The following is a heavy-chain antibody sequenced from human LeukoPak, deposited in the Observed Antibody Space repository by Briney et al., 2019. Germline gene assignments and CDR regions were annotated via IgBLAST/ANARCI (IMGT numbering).Heavy chain of an antibody. V-gene: IGHV3-7*01. Sequence: GGSLRLSCAASGFTFSSSWMAWVRQAPGKGLEWVGNIKEDGTAKNYVVSVRGRFTISRDNAKNTLYLQMNSLRAEDTAVYYCARVRGLYSGSYSVDYWGQGTLVTVSS. CDR3: ARVRGLYSGSYSVDY. CDR1: GFTFSSSW. J-gene: IGHJ4*02. D-gene: IGHD1-26*01. CDR2: IKEDGTAK.